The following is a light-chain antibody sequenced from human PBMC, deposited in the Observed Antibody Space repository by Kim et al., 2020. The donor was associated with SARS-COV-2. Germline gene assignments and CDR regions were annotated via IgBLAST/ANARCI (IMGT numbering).Light chain of an antibody. J-gene: IGKJ3*01. CDR2: AAS. Sequence: DIQMTQSPSSLSASVGDRVTITCRASQGFSNYLAWYQQKPGKVPKLLIYAASTLQSGVPSRFSGSGSGTHFTLTISSLQPEDVATYYRQKYNSAPFTFGPGTKVDIK. CDR1: QGFSNY. CDR3: QKYNSAPFT. V-gene: IGKV1-27*01.